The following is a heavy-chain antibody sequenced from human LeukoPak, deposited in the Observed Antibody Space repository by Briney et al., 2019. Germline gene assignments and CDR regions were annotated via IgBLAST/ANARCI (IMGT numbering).Heavy chain of an antibody. CDR1: GDSINNGSYY. CDR3: ARQSRKSLGFQH. V-gene: IGHV4-61*02. Sequence: SETLSLTCTVAGDSINNGSYYWTWIRQPAGKGLEWIGRIYTSGSTRYNPSLKSRLTISVDTSKNQFSLKLSSVTAADTAVYYCARQSRKSLGFQHWGQGTLVTVSS. CDR2: IYTSGST. D-gene: IGHD7-27*01. J-gene: IGHJ1*01.